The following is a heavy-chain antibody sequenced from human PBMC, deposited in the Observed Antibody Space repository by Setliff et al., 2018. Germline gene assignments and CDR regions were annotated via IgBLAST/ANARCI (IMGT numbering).Heavy chain of an antibody. CDR2: ISSSSSYI. Sequence: LRLSCAASGFTFSSYSMNWVRQAPGKGLEWASSISSSSSYIYYADSVKGRFTISRDNAKNSLYLQTNSLRAEDTAVYYCARETSSYYYYMDVWGKGTTVTVSS. CDR1: GFTFSSYS. CDR3: ARETSSYYYYMDV. J-gene: IGHJ6*03. V-gene: IGHV3-21*01.